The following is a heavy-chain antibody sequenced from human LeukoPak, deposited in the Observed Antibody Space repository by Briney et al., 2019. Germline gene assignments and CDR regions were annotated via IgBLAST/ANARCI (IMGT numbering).Heavy chain of an antibody. CDR3: LDFGEPKTDY. CDR2: LKSKASGGTT. J-gene: IGHJ4*02. D-gene: IGHD1-14*01. CDR1: GFTFSAAW. V-gene: IGHV3-15*01. Sequence: GGSLRLSCAASGFTFSAAWMSWVRQAPGKGLEWVGRLKSKASGGTTEYAAPVKGRFSFSRDDSKNTLYLQMNSLKIEDTAMYYCLDFGEPKTDYWGQGTLVTVSS.